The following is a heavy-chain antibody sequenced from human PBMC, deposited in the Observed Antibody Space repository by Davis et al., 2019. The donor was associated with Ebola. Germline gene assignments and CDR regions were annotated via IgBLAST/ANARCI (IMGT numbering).Heavy chain of an antibody. CDR2: ISSSGSTI. CDR3: ARGGALWSGYLDY. D-gene: IGHD3-3*01. V-gene: IGHV3-48*04. Sequence: GESLKISCAASGFTFSSYGMHWVRQAPGKGLEWVSYISSSGSTIYYADSVKGRFTISRDNAKNSLYLQMNSLRAEDTAVYYCARGGALWSGYLDYWGQGTLVTVSS. J-gene: IGHJ4*02. CDR1: GFTFSSYG.